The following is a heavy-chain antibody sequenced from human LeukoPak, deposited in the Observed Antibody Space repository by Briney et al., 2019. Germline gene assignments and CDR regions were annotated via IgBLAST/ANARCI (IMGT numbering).Heavy chain of an antibody. V-gene: IGHV4-61*01. CDR2: IYYSGST. Sequence: SETLSLTCTVSGGSVSSGSYYWSWIRQPPGKGLEWIGYIYYSGSTNYNPSLKSRVTISVDTSKNQFSLKLSSVTAADTAVYYCARDRGSSGSWYFDLWGRGTLVTVSS. D-gene: IGHD6-19*01. CDR1: GGSVSSGSYY. J-gene: IGHJ2*01. CDR3: ARDRGSSGSWYFDL.